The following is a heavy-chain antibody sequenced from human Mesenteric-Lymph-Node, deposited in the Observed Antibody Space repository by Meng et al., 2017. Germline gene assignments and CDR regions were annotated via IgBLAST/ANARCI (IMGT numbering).Heavy chain of an antibody. CDR3: ARRRVYGLPYVY. Sequence: GESLKISCKGSGYIFTDYWIAWVRQMPGKDLEWLGIINPADSVTKYSPSFQGQVTISADKSISTAYLQWSSLKASDTATYYCARRRVYGLPYVYWGQGTLVTVSS. V-gene: IGHV5-51*01. J-gene: IGHJ4*02. CDR2: INPADSVT. D-gene: IGHD4-17*01. CDR1: GYIFTDYW.